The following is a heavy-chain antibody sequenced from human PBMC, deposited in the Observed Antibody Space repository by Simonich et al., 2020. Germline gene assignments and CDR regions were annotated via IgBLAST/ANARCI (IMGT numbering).Heavy chain of an antibody. D-gene: IGHD6-13*01. V-gene: IGHV4-39*01. CDR1: GGSISSSSYY. J-gene: IGHJ3*02. CDR2: IYYSGST. CDR3: ARHAGFAFDI. Sequence: QLQLQESGPGLVQPSETLSLTCTFSGGSISSSSYYWGWIRQPPGKGLEWIGRIYYSGSTYYNPSLKSRVTISVNTSKTQFSLKRSSVTAADTAVYYCARHAGFAFDIWGQGTMVTVSS.